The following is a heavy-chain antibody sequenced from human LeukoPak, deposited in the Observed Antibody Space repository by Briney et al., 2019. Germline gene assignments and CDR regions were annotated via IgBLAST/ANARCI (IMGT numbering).Heavy chain of an antibody. D-gene: IGHD5/OR15-5a*01. Sequence: SESLSLTCTVSGGSISSYCRSWIRQSAGKRLEWLARIHTGGTTTYSPAFQSGLTTSVDTSKSKVSLRLSSVTAADTAVYYCATEQVSASAWGFDYWGQGSLVTVSS. J-gene: IGHJ4*02. CDR2: IHTGGTT. CDR3: ATEQVSASAWGFDY. V-gene: IGHV4-4*07. CDR1: GGSISSYC.